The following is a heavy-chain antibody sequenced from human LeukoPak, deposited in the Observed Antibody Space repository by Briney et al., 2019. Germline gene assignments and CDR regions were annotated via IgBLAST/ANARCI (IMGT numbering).Heavy chain of an antibody. J-gene: IGHJ6*02. V-gene: IGHV1-8*01. CDR2: MNPNSGNT. D-gene: IGHD2-2*01. CDR3: ARKVVVVPAALWKKDYYYYGMDV. Sequence: ASVKVSCKASGYTFTSYDINWVRQATGQGLEWMGWMNPNSGNTGYAQKFQGRVTMTRNTSISTAYMELSSLRSEDTAVYYCARKVVVVPAALWKKDYYYYGMDVWGQGTTVTVSS. CDR1: GYTFTSYD.